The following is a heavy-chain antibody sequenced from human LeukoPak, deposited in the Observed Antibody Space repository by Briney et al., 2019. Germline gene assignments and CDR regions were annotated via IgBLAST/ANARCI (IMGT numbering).Heavy chain of an antibody. CDR2: ISYDGSNK. CDR1: GFTFSSYA. D-gene: IGHD3-22*01. J-gene: IGHJ4*02. V-gene: IGHV3-30*14. CDR3: ARASPYYYDSSGPIDY. Sequence: GRSLRLSCAASGFTFSSYAMHWVRQAPGKGLEWVAVISYDGSNKYYADSVKGRFTISRDNSKNTLYLQMSSLRAEDTAVYYCARASPYYYDSSGPIDYWGQGTLVTVSS.